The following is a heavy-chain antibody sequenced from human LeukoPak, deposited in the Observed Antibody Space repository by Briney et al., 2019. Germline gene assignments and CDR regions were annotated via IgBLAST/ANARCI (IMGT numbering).Heavy chain of an antibody. CDR1: GGSISSYY. Sequence: SETLSFTCTVSGGSISSYYWSWIRQPPGKGLEWVGYIYYSGSTNFNPSLKSRVTISVDTSKNQFSLRLSSVTAADTAVYYCARERRYDFWSGLDPPGAFDIWGQGTMVTVSS. CDR2: IYYSGST. V-gene: IGHV4-59*01. J-gene: IGHJ3*02. CDR3: ARERRYDFWSGLDPPGAFDI. D-gene: IGHD3-3*01.